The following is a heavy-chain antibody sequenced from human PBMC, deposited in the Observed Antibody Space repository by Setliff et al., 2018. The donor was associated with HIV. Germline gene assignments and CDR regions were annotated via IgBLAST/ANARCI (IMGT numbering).Heavy chain of an antibody. CDR3: ARGVRDNSGWSSYYFDY. V-gene: IGHV4-38-2*02. CDR1: GSSISSNYY. D-gene: IGHD6-19*01. J-gene: IGHJ4*02. Sequence: SETLSLTCTVSGSSISSNYYWAWIRQAPGKGLEWIGCIDASANTYYIPSLKSRVTISVDTSKKQFSLRLTSVTAADTAVYYCARGVRDNSGWSSYYFDYWGQGTLVTVSS. CDR2: IDASANT.